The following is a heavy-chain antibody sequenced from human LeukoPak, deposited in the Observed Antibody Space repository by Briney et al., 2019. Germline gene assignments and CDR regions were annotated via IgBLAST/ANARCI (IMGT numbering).Heavy chain of an antibody. CDR2: IYYSGST. D-gene: IGHD3-22*01. V-gene: IGHV4-31*03. Sequence: SQTLSLTCTVSGGSISSGGYYWSWIRQHPGKGLEWIGYIYYSGSTYYNPSLKSRVTISVDTSKNQFSLKLSSVTAADTAVYYCARSTYYYDSSGYYWPDWGQGTLVTVSS. CDR3: ARSTYYYDSSGYYWPD. CDR1: GGSISSGGYY. J-gene: IGHJ4*02.